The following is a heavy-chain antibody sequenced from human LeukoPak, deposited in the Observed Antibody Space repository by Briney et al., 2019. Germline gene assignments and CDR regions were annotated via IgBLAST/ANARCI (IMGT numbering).Heavy chain of an antibody. CDR2: ITGDGDST. Sequence: GGSLRLSCAASGFAFSTYWMHWVRHVPGKGLEWISCITGDGDSTGYADSVKDRFTISRDNDESTVSLHMNAVRAEDTAVYYCAKDLDWESGHWGQGTLVTVSS. D-gene: IGHD3-9*01. CDR3: AKDLDWESGH. V-gene: IGHV3-74*01. J-gene: IGHJ4*02. CDR1: GFAFSTYW.